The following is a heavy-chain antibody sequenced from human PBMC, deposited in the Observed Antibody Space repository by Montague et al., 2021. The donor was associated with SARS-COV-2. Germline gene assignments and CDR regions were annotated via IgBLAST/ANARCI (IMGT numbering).Heavy chain of an antibody. CDR2: ISSSGSTI. Sequence: SLRLSCAASGFTFSSYEMNWVRQAPGKGLEWVSYISSSGSTIYYXDSVKGRFTISRDNAKNSLYLQMSSLRAEDTAVYYCTSEQYCSGGSCFYDAFDIWGQGTMVTVSS. V-gene: IGHV3-48*03. CDR1: GFTFSSYE. J-gene: IGHJ3*02. D-gene: IGHD2-15*01. CDR3: TSEQYCSGGSCFYDAFDI.